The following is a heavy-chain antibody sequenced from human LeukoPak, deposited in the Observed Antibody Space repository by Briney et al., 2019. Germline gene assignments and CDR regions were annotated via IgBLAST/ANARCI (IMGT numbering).Heavy chain of an antibody. V-gene: IGHV3-21*01. CDR3: ARGPEESSGWYYMDV. J-gene: IGHJ6*03. Sequence: GGSLRLSCAASGFTFSSYSMNWVRQAPGKGLEWVSSISSSSSYIYYADSVKGRFTISRDNAKNSLYLQMNSLRAEDTAVYYCARGPEESSGWYYMDVWGKGTTVTVSS. CDR1: GFTFSSYS. CDR2: ISSSSSYI. D-gene: IGHD6-19*01.